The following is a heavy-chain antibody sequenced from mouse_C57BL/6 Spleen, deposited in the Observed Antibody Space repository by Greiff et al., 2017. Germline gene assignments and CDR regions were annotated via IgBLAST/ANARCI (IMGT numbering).Heavy chain of an antibody. D-gene: IGHD2-12*01. CDR3: ARGDYSDY. CDR2: INPNNGGT. CDR1: GYTFTDYY. V-gene: IGHV1-26*01. J-gene: IGHJ2*01. Sequence: EVQLQQSGPELVKPGASVKISCKASGYTFTDYYMTWVKQSPGKSLEWIGDINPNNGGTSYNQKFKGKATLTVDKSSSTAYMELRSLTSEDSAVYYCARGDYSDYWGQGTTLTVSS.